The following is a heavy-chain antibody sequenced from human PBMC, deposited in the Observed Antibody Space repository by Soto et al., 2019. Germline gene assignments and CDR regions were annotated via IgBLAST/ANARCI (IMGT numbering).Heavy chain of an antibody. Sequence: GGSLRLSCAASGFTFSIYSMNWVRQAPGKGLEWVSYIMPGSSHIFYADSVKGRFTISSDTAKNSLFLQMNSLRSEDTAVYYCAGQEVGATSVHAFDIWGPGTMV. CDR3: AGQEVGATSVHAFDI. V-gene: IGHV3-48*01. J-gene: IGHJ3*02. D-gene: IGHD1-26*01. CDR2: IMPGSSHI. CDR1: GFTFSIYS.